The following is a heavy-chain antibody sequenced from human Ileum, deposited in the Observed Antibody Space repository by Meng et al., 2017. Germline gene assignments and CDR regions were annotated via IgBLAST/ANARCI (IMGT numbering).Heavy chain of an antibody. D-gene: IGHD3-9*01. J-gene: IGHJ4*02. CDR3: ARGIGTHGRYYSDY. CDR2: LSGNSNT. Sequence: QVHVVESGGGVVRPGGSLRLSCVVSGFTLSAHDMHWVRQTPDKGLEWVSGLSGNSNTYYAESVMGRFAISRDNSKNTLYLQMNSLKAEDTAVYYCARGIGTHGRYYSDYWGQGTLVTVSS. CDR1: GFTLSAHD. V-gene: IGHV3-NL1*01.